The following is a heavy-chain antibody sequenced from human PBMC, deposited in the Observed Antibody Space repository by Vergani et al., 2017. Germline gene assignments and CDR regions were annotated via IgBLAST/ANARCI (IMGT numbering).Heavy chain of an antibody. Sequence: EVQLVESGGGLVQPGGSLRLTCSASGFTFSSYAMHWVRQAPGKGLEYVSAISSNGGSTYYADSVKGRFTISRDNSKNTLYLQMSSLRAEDTAVYYCVKDPTSYSSSWYYYYYGMDVWGQGTTVTVSS. CDR3: VKDPTSYSSSWYYYYYGMDV. CDR1: GFTFSSYA. V-gene: IGHV3-64D*06. J-gene: IGHJ6*02. CDR2: ISSNGGST. D-gene: IGHD6-13*01.